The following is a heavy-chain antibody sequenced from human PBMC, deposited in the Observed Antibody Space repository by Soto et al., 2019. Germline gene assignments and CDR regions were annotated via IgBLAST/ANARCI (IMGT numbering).Heavy chain of an antibody. V-gene: IGHV4-59*08. CDR3: ARILTMTMCMDV. Sequence: QVQLQESGPGLVKPSETLSRTCTVSGGSISSYYWSWIRQPPGKGLEWIGYIYYSGSTNYNPSLKSRVTISVDTSKNQSSLKLSSVTAADTAVYYCARILTMTMCMDVWSHGTTVTVSS. J-gene: IGHJ6*02. CDR1: GGSISSYY. CDR2: IYYSGST. D-gene: IGHD3-22*01.